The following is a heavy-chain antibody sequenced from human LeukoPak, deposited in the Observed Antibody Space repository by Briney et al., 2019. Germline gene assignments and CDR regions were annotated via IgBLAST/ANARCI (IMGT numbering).Heavy chain of an antibody. CDR2: INWNGGST. J-gene: IGHJ4*02. CDR1: GFTFDDYG. V-gene: IGHV3-20*03. D-gene: IGHD5-12*01. Sequence: TGGSLRLSSPASGFTFDDYGMSWVRQAPGKGLEWVSGINWNGGSTGYADSVKCRFTISRDNAKNSLYLQMNSLRAEDTALYYCARRSGYDPGDYWGQGTLVTVSS. CDR3: ARRSGYDPGDY.